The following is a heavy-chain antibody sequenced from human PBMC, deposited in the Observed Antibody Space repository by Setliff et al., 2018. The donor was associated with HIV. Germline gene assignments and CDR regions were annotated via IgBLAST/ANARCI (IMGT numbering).Heavy chain of an antibody. D-gene: IGHD6-19*01. J-gene: IGHJ1*01. Sequence: GGSLRLSCAASGFTFSSYAMSWVRQAPGRGLEWVANIKEDGSERYYVDSVKGRFTISRDNAKNSLFLQMNSLRAEDMAVYYCVTGLGSGWASWGQGTLVTVSS. CDR3: VTGLGSGWAS. CDR1: GFTFSSYA. CDR2: IKEDGSER. V-gene: IGHV3-7*01.